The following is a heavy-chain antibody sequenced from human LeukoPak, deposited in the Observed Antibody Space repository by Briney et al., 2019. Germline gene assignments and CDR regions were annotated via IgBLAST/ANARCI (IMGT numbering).Heavy chain of an antibody. D-gene: IGHD6-13*01. Sequence: GGSPRLSCAASGFTFSSYGMHWVRQPPGKGLEWVAVISYDGSNRYYADSVKGRFTISRDNSKNTLYLQMNSLRGDDTAVYYCAKAPSYSSSWYSPDYWGQGTLVTVSS. J-gene: IGHJ4*02. V-gene: IGHV3-30*18. CDR3: AKAPSYSSSWYSPDY. CDR2: ISYDGSNR. CDR1: GFTFSSYG.